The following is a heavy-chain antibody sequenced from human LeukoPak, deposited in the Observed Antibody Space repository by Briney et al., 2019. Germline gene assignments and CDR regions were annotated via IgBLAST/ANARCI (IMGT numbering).Heavy chain of an antibody. Sequence: GSSVKVSCKASGGTFSSYAISWVRQAPGQGVEWMGRIIPILGIANYAQKFQGRVTITADKSTSTAYMELSSLRSEDTAVYYCARGLVGATTPAAWGQGTLVTVSS. CDR3: ARGLVGATTPAA. J-gene: IGHJ5*02. CDR2: IIPILGIA. V-gene: IGHV1-69*04. CDR1: GGTFSSYA. D-gene: IGHD1-26*01.